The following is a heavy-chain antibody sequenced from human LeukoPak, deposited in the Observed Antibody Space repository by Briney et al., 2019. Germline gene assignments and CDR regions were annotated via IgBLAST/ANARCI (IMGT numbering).Heavy chain of an antibody. CDR1: GFTFSSFT. D-gene: IGHD6-19*01. CDR2: ISSSSSTI. J-gene: IGHJ4*02. CDR3: AREAGDY. V-gene: IGHV3-48*04. Sequence: PGGSLRLSCAASGFTFSSFTMIWVRQAPGKGLEWVSYISSSSSTIYYADSVKGRFTISRDNAKNSLYLQMNSLRAEDTAVYYCAREAGDYWGQGTLVTVSS.